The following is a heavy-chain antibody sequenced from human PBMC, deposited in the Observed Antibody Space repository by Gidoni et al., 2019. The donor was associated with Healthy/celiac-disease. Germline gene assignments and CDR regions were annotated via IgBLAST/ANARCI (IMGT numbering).Heavy chain of an antibody. Sequence: QVQLVESGGGVVQPGRSLRLSCAAPGFTFSSYGMHWVRQAPGKGLEWVAVIWYDGSNKYYADSVKGRFTISRDNSKNTLYLQMNSLRAEDTAVYYCARDLIVGATSLDYWGQGTLVTVSS. CDR2: IWYDGSNK. V-gene: IGHV3-33*01. CDR3: ARDLIVGATSLDY. CDR1: GFTFSSYG. J-gene: IGHJ4*02. D-gene: IGHD1-26*01.